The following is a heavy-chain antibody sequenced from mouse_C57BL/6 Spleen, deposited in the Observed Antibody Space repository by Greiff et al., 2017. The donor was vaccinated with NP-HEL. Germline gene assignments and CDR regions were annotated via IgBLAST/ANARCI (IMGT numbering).Heavy chain of an antibody. D-gene: IGHD2-2*01. CDR2: ISDGGSYT. CDR1: GFTFSSYA. Sequence: EVKLMESGGGLVKPGGSLKLSCAASGFTFSSYAMSWVRQTPEKRLEWVATISDGGSYTYYPDNVKGRFTISRDNAKNNLYLQMGHLKSEDTAMYYCAVTHAMDYWGQGTSVTVSS. CDR3: AVTHAMDY. V-gene: IGHV5-4*03. J-gene: IGHJ4*01.